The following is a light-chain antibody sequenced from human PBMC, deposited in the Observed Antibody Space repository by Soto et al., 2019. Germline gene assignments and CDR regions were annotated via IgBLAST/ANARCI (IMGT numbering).Light chain of an antibody. Sequence: DIQMTQSPSTLSASVGDRVTITCRASQSISSWLAWYQQKPGKAPKLLIYDASSLESGVPSRFSGSGSGTEFTLTISSLQPDDFATSYCQQYNSYPLTFGGRTKVDIK. V-gene: IGKV1-5*01. CDR2: DAS. CDR3: QQYNSYPLT. J-gene: IGKJ4*01. CDR1: QSISSW.